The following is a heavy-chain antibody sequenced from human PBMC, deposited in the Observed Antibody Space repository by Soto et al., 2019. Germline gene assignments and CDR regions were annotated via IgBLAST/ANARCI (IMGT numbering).Heavy chain of an antibody. Sequence: QVQLVQSGAEVKKPGASVKVSCKASGYTFTSYGISWVRQAPGQGLEWMGWISAYNGNTNYAQKLKGRVTMTTDTSTRTAYMELRSLRSDDTAVYYCARERYNYDSSGYLYPPGWFDPWGQGTLVTVSS. V-gene: IGHV1-18*01. CDR3: ARERYNYDSSGYLYPPGWFDP. D-gene: IGHD3-22*01. CDR2: ISAYNGNT. J-gene: IGHJ5*02. CDR1: GYTFTSYG.